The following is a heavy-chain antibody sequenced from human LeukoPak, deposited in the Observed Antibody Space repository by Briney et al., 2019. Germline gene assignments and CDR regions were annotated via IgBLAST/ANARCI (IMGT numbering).Heavy chain of an antibody. D-gene: IGHD4-17*01. V-gene: IGHV4-34*01. J-gene: IGHJ3*02. CDR3: ASPTTVTTSAYRAFDI. Sequence: TSETLSLTCAVYGGSFSDYYWSWLRQPPGKGLEWIGEINHSGSTNYSPSLRSRVTISVDTSKNQFSLNLRSVTAADTAVYYCASPTTVTTSAYRAFDIWGQGTMVTVS. CDR2: INHSGST. CDR1: GGSFSDYY.